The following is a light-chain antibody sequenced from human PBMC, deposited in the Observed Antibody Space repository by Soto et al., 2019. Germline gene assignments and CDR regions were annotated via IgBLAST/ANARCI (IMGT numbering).Light chain of an antibody. Sequence: EIVLTQSPATLSVSPGEGVTLSCRASQSVDTKLAWYQQKPGQAPSLLIYGASSRATGIPDRFSGSGSGTDFTLTISRLEPEDFAVYYCQQYGSSPWTFGQGTKVDIK. CDR2: GAS. CDR3: QQYGSSPWT. V-gene: IGKV3-20*01. J-gene: IGKJ1*01. CDR1: QSVDTK.